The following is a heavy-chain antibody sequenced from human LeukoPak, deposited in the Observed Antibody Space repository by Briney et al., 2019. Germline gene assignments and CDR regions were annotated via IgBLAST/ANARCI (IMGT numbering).Heavy chain of an antibody. J-gene: IGHJ4*02. CDR2: IKQDGSEK. CDR3: ARDNLMTGIDY. V-gene: IGHV3-7*01. D-gene: IGHD3-9*01. CDR1: GFTFDDYG. Sequence: GGSLRLSCAASGFTFDDYGMSWVRQAPGKGLEWVANIKQDGSEKYYVDSVKGRFTISRDNAKNSLYLQMNSLRAEDTAVYYCARDNLMTGIDYWGQGTLVTVSS.